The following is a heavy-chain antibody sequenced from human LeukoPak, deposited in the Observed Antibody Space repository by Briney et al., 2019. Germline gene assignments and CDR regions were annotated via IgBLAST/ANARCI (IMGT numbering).Heavy chain of an antibody. CDR2: INHSGST. Sequence: SETLSLTCAVYGGPFSGYYWSWIRQPPGKGLEWIGEINHSGSTNYNPSLMSRVTISVDTSKNQFSLKLSSVTAADTAVYYCARGSVNYCSSTSCSGAFDIWGQGTMVTVSS. D-gene: IGHD2-2*01. J-gene: IGHJ3*02. CDR1: GGPFSGYY. V-gene: IGHV4-34*01. CDR3: ARGSVNYCSSTSCSGAFDI.